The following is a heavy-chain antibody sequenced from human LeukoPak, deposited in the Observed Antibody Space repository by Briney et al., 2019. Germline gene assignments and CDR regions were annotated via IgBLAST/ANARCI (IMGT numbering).Heavy chain of an antibody. D-gene: IGHD1-20*01. CDR2: ISYSGST. CDR3: ARRITGTTSDSFDY. Sequence: SETLSLTCTVSGGSISSSSYYWGWIRQPPGEGLEWIGSISYSGSTYYNPSLKSRVTIFVDTSKNQFSLKLSSVTAADTALYYCARRITGTTSDSFDYWGQGTLVTVSS. V-gene: IGHV4-39*01. CDR1: GGSISSSSYY. J-gene: IGHJ4*02.